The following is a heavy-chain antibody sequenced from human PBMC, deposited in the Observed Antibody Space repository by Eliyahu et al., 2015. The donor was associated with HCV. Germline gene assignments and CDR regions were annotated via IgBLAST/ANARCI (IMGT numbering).Heavy chain of an antibody. D-gene: IGHD6-19*01. J-gene: IGHJ6*04. CDR1: GFTFSSYS. V-gene: IGHV3-48*02. Sequence: EVQLVESGGGLVQPGGSLRLSCAASGFTFSSYSMNWVRQAPGKGLEWVSYISSSSSTIYYADSVKGRFTISRDNAKNSLYLQMNSLRDEDTAVYYCARHSSGWYGYYGMDVWGKGTTVTVSS. CDR2: ISSSSSTI. CDR3: ARHSSGWYGYYGMDV.